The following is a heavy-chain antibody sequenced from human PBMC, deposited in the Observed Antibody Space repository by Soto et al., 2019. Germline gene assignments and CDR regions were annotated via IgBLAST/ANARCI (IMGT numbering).Heavy chain of an antibody. Sequence: QVQLQQWGAGLLKPSETLSLTCAVYGGSFSGYYWSWIRQPPGKGLEWIGEINHSGSTNYNPSLKXXVXIXXDTSKNQFSLKLSSVTAADTAVYYCARGTAGDHPYWGQGTLVTVSS. V-gene: IGHV4-34*01. CDR2: INHSGST. CDR3: ARGTAGDHPY. J-gene: IGHJ4*02. CDR1: GGSFSGYY. D-gene: IGHD3-10*01.